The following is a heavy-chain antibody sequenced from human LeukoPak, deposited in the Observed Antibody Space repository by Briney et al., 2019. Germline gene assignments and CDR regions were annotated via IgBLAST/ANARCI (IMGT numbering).Heavy chain of an antibody. CDR1: GFTFRSYG. CDR3: AKESHDSSGYYHYFDY. V-gene: IGHV3-30*18. J-gene: IGHJ4*02. CDR2: ISYDGSKK. Sequence: PGGSLRLSCAASGFTFRSYGMHWVRQAPGKGLEWVALISYDGSKKYYADSVKGRFPISRDNSKNTLYLQMYSLRAEDTAVYYCAKESHDSSGYYHYFDYWGQGALVTVSS. D-gene: IGHD3-22*01.